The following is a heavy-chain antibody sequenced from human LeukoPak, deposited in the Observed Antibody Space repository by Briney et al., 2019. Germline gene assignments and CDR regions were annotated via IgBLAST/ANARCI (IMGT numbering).Heavy chain of an antibody. V-gene: IGHV4-34*01. CDR3: ARRPSPRIYSSGWPRFYAFDI. J-gene: IGHJ3*02. Sequence: PSETLSLTCAVYGGSFSGYYWSWIRQPPGKGLEWIGEINHSGSTNYNPSLKSRVTISVDTSKNQFSLKLSSVTAADTAVYYCARRPSPRIYSSGWPRFYAFDIWGQGTMVTVSS. CDR2: INHSGST. D-gene: IGHD6-19*01. CDR1: GGSFSGYY.